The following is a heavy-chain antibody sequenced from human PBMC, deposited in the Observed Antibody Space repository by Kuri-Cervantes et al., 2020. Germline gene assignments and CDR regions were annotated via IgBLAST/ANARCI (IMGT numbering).Heavy chain of an antibody. CDR1: GFTFDDYA. J-gene: IGHJ4*02. D-gene: IGHD3-22*01. V-gene: IGHV3-43D*04. CDR2: ISWDGGST. Sequence: GGSLRLSCAASGFTFDDYAMHWVRQAPGKGLEWVSLISWDGGSTYYADSVKGRFTISRDNSKNTLYLQMNSLRAEDTAVYYCANLGYYYDSSGYSDQPDYWGQGTLVTVSS. CDR3: ANLGYYYDSSGYSDQPDY.